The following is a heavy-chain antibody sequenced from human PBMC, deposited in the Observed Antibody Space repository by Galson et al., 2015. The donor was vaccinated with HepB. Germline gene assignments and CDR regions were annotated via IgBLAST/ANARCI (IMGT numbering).Heavy chain of an antibody. D-gene: IGHD6-13*01. CDR2: INAGNGNT. CDR3: ARAIAAAGYYYYGIDV. J-gene: IGHJ6*02. Sequence: SVKVSCKASGYTFTSYAMHWVRQAPGQRLEWMGWINAGNGNTKYSQKFQGRVTITRDTSASTAYMELSSLRSEDTAVYYCARAIAAAGYYYYGIDVWGQGTTVTVSS. CDR1: GYTFTSYA. V-gene: IGHV1-3*01.